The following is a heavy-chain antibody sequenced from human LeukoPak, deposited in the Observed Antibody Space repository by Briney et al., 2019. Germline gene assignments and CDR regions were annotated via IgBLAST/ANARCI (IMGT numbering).Heavy chain of an antibody. V-gene: IGHV3-23*01. CDR1: GFTFSSYA. CDR3: AKGKQWLPNAEYFQH. J-gene: IGHJ1*01. CDR2: ISGSGGST. Sequence: PGGSLRLSCAASGFTFSSYAMSWVRQAPGKGLEWVSAISGSGGSTYYADSVKGRFTISRDNSKNTLYLQMSSLRAEDTAVYYCAKGKQWLPNAEYFQHWGQGTLVTVSS. D-gene: IGHD6-19*01.